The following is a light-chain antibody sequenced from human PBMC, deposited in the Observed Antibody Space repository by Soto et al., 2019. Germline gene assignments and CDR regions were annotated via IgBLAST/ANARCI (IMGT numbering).Light chain of an antibody. Sequence: QSALTQPRSVSGSPGQSVTISCTGTSSDVGGYNYVSWYQHHPGKAPKLMIYDVSKRPSGVPDRFSGSKSGNTASLTISGLQAEDGADYHCFSYAGSSTLGVFGGGTKVTVL. CDR1: SSDVGGYNY. CDR3: FSYAGSSTLGV. J-gene: IGLJ2*01. V-gene: IGLV2-11*01. CDR2: DVS.